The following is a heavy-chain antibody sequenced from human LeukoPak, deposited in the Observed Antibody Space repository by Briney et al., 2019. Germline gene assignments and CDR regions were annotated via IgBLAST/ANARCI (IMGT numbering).Heavy chain of an antibody. V-gene: IGHV3-74*03. CDR3: ARAQYYDSTTGGGLDV. J-gene: IGHJ6*02. CDR2: ISSDGSST. CDR1: GFTFSTYW. Sequence: GGSLRLSCAASGFTFSTYWMHWVRQAPGKGLVWVSHISSDGSSTTYADSVKGRFTTSRDSAKNTLYLQMNSLRTEDTAVYYCARAQYYDSTTGGGLDVWGQGTTVTVSS. D-gene: IGHD3-22*01.